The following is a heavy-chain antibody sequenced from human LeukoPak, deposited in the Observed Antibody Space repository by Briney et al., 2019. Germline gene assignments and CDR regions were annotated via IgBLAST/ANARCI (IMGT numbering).Heavy chain of an antibody. CDR2: ISGDGGST. J-gene: IGHJ4*02. CDR1: GFTFDDYA. Sequence: GGSLRLSCAASGFTFDDYAMHWVRQAPGKGLEWVSLISGDGGSTYYADSVKGRFTISRDNSKNTLYLQMNSLRAEDTAVYYCARGGAYYDPLDYWGQGTLVTVSS. V-gene: IGHV3-43*02. CDR3: ARGGAYYDPLDY. D-gene: IGHD3-22*01.